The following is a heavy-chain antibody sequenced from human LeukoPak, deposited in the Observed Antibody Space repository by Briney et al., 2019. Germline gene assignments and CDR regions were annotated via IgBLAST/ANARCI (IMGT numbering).Heavy chain of an antibody. CDR2: IYSGGSP. Sequence: GGSLRLSCAASGFTVSSNYMSWVRQAPGKGLEWVAVIYSGGSPYYADSVKGRFTISRDNSKNTLYLQMNSLRAEDTAVYYCARGSGNTMIVAGADQYYGMDVWGQGTTVTVSS. D-gene: IGHD3-22*01. V-gene: IGHV3-66*01. J-gene: IGHJ6*02. CDR3: ARGSGNTMIVAGADQYYGMDV. CDR1: GFTVSSNY.